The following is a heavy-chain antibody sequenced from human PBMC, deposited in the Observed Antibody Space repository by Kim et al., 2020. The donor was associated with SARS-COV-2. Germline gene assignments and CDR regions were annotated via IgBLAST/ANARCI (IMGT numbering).Heavy chain of an antibody. Sequence: YNPALQSRVTISVDTSKKQFSLKLSSVTAADTAVYYCARHIVATSHFDYWGQGTLVTVSS. D-gene: IGHD5-12*01. J-gene: IGHJ4*02. V-gene: IGHV4-59*08. CDR3: ARHIVATSHFDY.